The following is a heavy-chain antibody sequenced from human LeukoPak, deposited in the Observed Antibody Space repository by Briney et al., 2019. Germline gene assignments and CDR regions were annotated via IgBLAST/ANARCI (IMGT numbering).Heavy chain of an antibody. CDR3: ARAQYDGFSSGYSGGFYYMDV. J-gene: IGHJ6*03. CDR1: GGSIRSSY. Sequence: KPSGTLSLTCTVSGGSIRSSYWSWIRQPPGQGLEWIGYISNSGSANYNPSLRGRVTISVGMSNNKIFLHLTSMTAADTAVYYCARAQYDGFSSGYSGGFYYMDVWGKGTTVPVSS. CDR2: ISNSGSA. D-gene: IGHD3-3*01. V-gene: IGHV4-59*01.